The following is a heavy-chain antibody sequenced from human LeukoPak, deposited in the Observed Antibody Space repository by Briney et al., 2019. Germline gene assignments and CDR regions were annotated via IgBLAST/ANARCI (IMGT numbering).Heavy chain of an antibody. CDR2: INHSGST. V-gene: IGHV4-34*01. CDR1: GGSFSGYY. CDR3: AKGYCRGNSCYDDRGAFDY. J-gene: IGHJ4*02. D-gene: IGHD2-2*01. Sequence: SETLSLTCAVYGGSFSGYYWSWIRQPPGKGLEWIGEINHSGSTNYNPSLKSRVTISVDTSKNQLSLKLSSVTAADTAVYYCAKGYCRGNSCYDDRGAFDYWGQGTLVTVSS.